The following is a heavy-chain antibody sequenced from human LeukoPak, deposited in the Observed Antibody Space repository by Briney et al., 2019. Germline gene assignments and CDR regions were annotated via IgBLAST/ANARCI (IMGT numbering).Heavy chain of an antibody. D-gene: IGHD2-21*02. CDR2: LSGRGGST. CDR3: AKVKTDILIADS. Sequence: PGGSLRLSCAASGFTFSDYGISWVRQAPGKGLEWVSTLSGRGGSTFYADSVKGRFTISRDNSRNTLYLQMNSLTSEDTAVYYCAKVKTDILIADSWGQGTLVTVSS. CDR1: GFTFSDYG. J-gene: IGHJ4*02. V-gene: IGHV3-23*01.